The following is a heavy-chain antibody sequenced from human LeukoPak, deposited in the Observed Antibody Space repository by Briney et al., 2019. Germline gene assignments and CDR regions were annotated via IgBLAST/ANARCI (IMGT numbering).Heavy chain of an antibody. J-gene: IGHJ4*02. CDR2: IYYSGST. V-gene: IGHV4-59*01. D-gene: IGHD4-17*01. CDR3: ARDLYGAFDY. CDR1: GYSISNDYY. Sequence: PSETLSLTCAVSGYSISNDYYWSWIRQPPGKGLEWIGYIYYSGSTNYNPSLKSRVTISVDTSKNQFSLKLSSVTAADTAVYYCARDLYGAFDYWGQGTLVTVSS.